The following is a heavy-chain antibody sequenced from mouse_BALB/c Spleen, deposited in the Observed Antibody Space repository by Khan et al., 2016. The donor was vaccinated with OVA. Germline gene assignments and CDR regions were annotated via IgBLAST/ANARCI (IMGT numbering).Heavy chain of an antibody. CDR2: ISYSGST. D-gene: IGHD1-2*01. V-gene: IGHV3-2*02. Sequence: VQLQQSGPGLVKPSQSLSLTCTVTGYSITSGYGWNWIRQFPGNKLEWMGYISYSGSTNYNPSLKSRISITRDTSKNQFFLQLNSVTTDDTATYYCARTARIKYWGKGTTLTVSS. CDR1: GYSITSGYG. CDR3: ARTARIKY. J-gene: IGHJ2*01.